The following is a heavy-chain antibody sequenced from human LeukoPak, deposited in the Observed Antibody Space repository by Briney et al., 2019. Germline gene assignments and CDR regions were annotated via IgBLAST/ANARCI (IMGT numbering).Heavy chain of an antibody. CDR3: ASLGSSTVTLDY. CDR2: ISSSGSTI. D-gene: IGHD4-17*01. V-gene: IGHV3-48*03. CDR1: GFTFSSYE. Sequence: GGSLRLSCAASGFTFSSYEMNWVRQAPGKGLEWASYISSSGSTIYYADSVKGRFTISRDDAKNSLYLQMNSLRAEDTAVYYCASLGSSTVTLDYWGQGTLVTVSS. J-gene: IGHJ4*02.